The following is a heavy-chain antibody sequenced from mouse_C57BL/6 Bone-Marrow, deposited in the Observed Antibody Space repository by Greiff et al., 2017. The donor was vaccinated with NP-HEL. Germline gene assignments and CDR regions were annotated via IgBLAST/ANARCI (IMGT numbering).Heavy chain of an antibody. Sequence: VKLMESGAELARPGASVKMSCKASGYTFTSYTMHWVKQRPGQGLEWIGYINPSSGYTKYNQKFKDKATLTADKSSSTAYMQLSSLTSEDSAVYYCARWRSAWFAYWGQGTLVTVSA. J-gene: IGHJ3*01. CDR2: INPSSGYT. V-gene: IGHV1-4*01. CDR3: ARWRSAWFAY. CDR1: GYTFTSYT.